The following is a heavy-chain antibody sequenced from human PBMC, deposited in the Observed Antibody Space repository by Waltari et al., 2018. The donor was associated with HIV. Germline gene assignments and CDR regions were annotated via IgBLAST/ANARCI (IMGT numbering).Heavy chain of an antibody. CDR3: ARGPYSAAAIAY. J-gene: IGHJ4*02. D-gene: IGHD6-13*01. CDR1: GFAVSSNY. CDR2: TYSGGNT. V-gene: IGHV3-53*01. Sequence: EVQLVESGGGLIQPGGSLRLSCAASGFAVSSNYMSWVRQAPGKGLEWVSVTYSGGNTYYADSVKGRFTISRDNSKNTLYLQMNSLRAEDTAVYYCARGPYSAAAIAYWGQGTLVTVSS.